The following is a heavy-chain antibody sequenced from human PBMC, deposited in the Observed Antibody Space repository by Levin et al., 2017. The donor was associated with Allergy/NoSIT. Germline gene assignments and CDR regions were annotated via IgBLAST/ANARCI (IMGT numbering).Heavy chain of an antibody. CDR3: AKGSMDYDILTGYYRGDRYFDY. J-gene: IGHJ4*02. Sequence: ASVKVSCAASGFTFSSYAMSWVRQAPGKGLEWVSAISGSGGSTYYADSVKGRFTISRDNSKNTLYLQMNSLRAEDTAVYYCAKGSMDYDILTGYYRGDRYFDYWGQGTLVTVSS. CDR1: GFTFSSYA. CDR2: ISGSGGST. D-gene: IGHD3-9*01. V-gene: IGHV3-23*01.